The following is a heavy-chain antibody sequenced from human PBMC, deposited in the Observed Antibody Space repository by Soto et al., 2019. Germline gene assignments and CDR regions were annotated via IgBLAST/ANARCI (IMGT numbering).Heavy chain of an antibody. D-gene: IGHD3-9*01. J-gene: IGHJ4*02. CDR2: INAGNGNT. CDR3: ARGQRGYDILTAFDY. Sequence: ASVKVSCKASGYTFTGYGIHWVRQAPGQRLEWMGWINAGNGNTKFSEKFQGRVTLTRDTFATTAYMELSSLISEDRAVYYCARGQRGYDILTAFDYWGQGTLVTVS. V-gene: IGHV1-3*01. CDR1: GYTFTGYG.